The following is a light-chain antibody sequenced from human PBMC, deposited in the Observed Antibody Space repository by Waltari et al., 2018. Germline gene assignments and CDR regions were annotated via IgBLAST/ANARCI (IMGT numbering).Light chain of an antibody. CDR1: SSYVGSYNL. Sequence: QSALTQPASVSGSPGQSITISCTGTSSYVGSYNLVSWYQHYPGKAPKLMIYEGTKRPSWVSNRFSGSKSGSTASLTISGLQAEDEADYHCCSYAHSSRVVFGGGTKVTVL. J-gene: IGLJ2*01. V-gene: IGLV2-23*01. CDR2: EGT. CDR3: CSYAHSSRVV.